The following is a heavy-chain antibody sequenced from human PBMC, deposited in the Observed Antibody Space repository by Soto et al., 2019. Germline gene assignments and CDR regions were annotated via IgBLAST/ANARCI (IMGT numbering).Heavy chain of an antibody. Sequence: SVQVSCKASGYPFTGYYMHWVRQAPGQGHEWMGWINPNSGGTNYAQKFQGRVTMTRDTSISTAYMELSRLRSDDTAVDYCATKFAPGAPDYYYGLDGWGQDIMVT. V-gene: IGHV1-2*02. CDR3: ATKFAPGAPDYYYGLDG. D-gene: IGHD3-10*01. J-gene: IGHJ6*02. CDR1: GYPFTGYY. CDR2: INPNSGGT.